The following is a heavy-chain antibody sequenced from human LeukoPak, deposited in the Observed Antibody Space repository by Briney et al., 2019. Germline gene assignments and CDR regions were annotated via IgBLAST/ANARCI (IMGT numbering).Heavy chain of an antibody. CDR3: ARVESSGWHIDY. D-gene: IGHD6-19*01. J-gene: IGHJ4*02. CDR2: ISAYNGNT. CDR1: GGTFSSYT. Sequence: ASVKVSCKASGGTFSSYTISWVRQAPGQGLEWMGWISAYNGNTNYAQKLQGRVTMTTDTSTSTAYMELRSLRSDDTAVYYCARVESSGWHIDYWGQGTLVTVSS. V-gene: IGHV1-18*01.